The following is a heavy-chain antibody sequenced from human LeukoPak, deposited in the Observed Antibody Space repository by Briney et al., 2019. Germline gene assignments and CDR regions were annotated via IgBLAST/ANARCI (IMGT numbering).Heavy chain of an antibody. CDR2: ISSSGSTI. CDR3: ARYRSRAYLDAFDI. J-gene: IGHJ3*02. V-gene: IGHV3-11*01. Sequence: PGGSLRLSCAASGFTFSDYYMSWIRQAPGKGLEWVSYISSSGSTIYYADSVKGRFTISRDNAKNSLYLQMNSLRAEDTAVYYCARYRSRAYLDAFDIWGQGTMVTVSS. CDR1: GFTFSDYY. D-gene: IGHD3-16*02.